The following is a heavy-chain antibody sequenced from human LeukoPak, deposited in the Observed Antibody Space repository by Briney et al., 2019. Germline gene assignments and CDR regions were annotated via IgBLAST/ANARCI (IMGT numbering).Heavy chain of an antibody. CDR2: INPNSGGT. V-gene: IGHV1-2*02. CDR1: GYTFTSYG. CDR3: ARASAGMYNWFDP. D-gene: IGHD6-13*01. J-gene: IGHJ5*02. Sequence: ASVKVSCKASGYTFTSYGISWVRQAPGQGLEWMGWINPNSGGTNYAQKFQGRVTMTRDTSISTAYMELSRLRSDDTAVYYCARASAGMYNWFDPWGQGTLVTVSS.